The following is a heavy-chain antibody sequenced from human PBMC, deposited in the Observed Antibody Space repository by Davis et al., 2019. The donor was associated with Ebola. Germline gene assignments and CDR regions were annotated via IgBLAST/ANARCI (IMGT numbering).Heavy chain of an antibody. CDR3: ARGPNYVWGSYRYPY. CDR2: INHSGST. CDR1: GGSISGYY. V-gene: IGHV4-34*01. D-gene: IGHD3-16*02. J-gene: IGHJ4*02. Sequence: SETLSLTCTVSGGSISGYYWSWIRQPPGKGLEWIGEINHSGSTNYNPSLKSRVTISVDTSKNQFSLKLSSVTAADTAVYYCARGPNYVWGSYRYPYWGQGTLVTVSS.